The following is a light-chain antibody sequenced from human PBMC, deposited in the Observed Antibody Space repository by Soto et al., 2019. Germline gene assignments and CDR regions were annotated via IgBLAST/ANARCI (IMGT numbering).Light chain of an antibody. Sequence: IQMTKSPSPLSASLXDRVPITFLASQSIISLLAXYQQXPXKAPXXXIYXASSLESGVPSRFSGSGSGTEFTITISSLQPYDLATYYCQQYNTYSTFGQGTKVDIK. V-gene: IGKV1-5*01. J-gene: IGKJ1*01. CDR1: QSIISL. CDR3: QQYNTYST. CDR2: XAS.